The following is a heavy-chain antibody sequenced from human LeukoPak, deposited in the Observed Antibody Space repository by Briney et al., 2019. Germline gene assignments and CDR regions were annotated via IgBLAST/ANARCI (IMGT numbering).Heavy chain of an antibody. D-gene: IGHD2-2*01. CDR1: GGTFISYA. Sequence: SVKVSCKASGGTFISYAISWVRQAPGQGLEWMGGIIPIFGTANYAQKFQGRVTITADESTSTAYMELSSLRSEDTAVYYCARVGLSAMPTYYYYYMDVWGKGTTVTISS. V-gene: IGHV1-69*13. J-gene: IGHJ6*03. CDR3: ARVGLSAMPTYYYYYMDV. CDR2: IIPIFGTA.